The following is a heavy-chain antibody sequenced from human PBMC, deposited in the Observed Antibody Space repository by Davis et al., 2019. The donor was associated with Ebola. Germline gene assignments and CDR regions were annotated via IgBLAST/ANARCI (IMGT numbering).Heavy chain of an antibody. Sequence: PGGSLRLSCAASGLTFSDYVMTWVRQAPGKGLEWVSAISGSGTSTYYPDSVRGRFTISRDNSKDTLYLQMNSLRAEDTAIYYCAKDSLAYCSGGSCGEFDYWGQGTLVTVSS. D-gene: IGHD2-15*01. CDR1: GLTFSDYV. V-gene: IGHV3-23*01. CDR2: ISGSGTST. J-gene: IGHJ4*02. CDR3: AKDSLAYCSGGSCGEFDY.